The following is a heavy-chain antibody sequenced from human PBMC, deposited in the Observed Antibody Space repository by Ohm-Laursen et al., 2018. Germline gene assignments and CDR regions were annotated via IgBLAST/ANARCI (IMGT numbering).Heavy chain of an antibody. CDR2: ISYDGSNK. CDR3: ARPHPVRYCSGGSCTTGGYYYGMDV. J-gene: IGHJ6*02. Sequence: SLRLSCSASGFTFSSYGMHWVRQAPGKGLEWVAVISYDGSNKYYADSVKGRFTISRDNSKNTLYLQMNSLRAEDTAVYYCARPHPVRYCSGGSCTTGGYYYGMDVWGQGTTVTVSS. V-gene: IGHV3-30*03. D-gene: IGHD2-15*01. CDR1: GFTFSSYG.